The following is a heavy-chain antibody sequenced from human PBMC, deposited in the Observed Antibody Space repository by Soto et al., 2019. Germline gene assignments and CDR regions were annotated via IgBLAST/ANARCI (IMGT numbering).Heavy chain of an antibody. D-gene: IGHD3-22*01. V-gene: IGHV3-30-3*01. CDR2: ISYDGSNK. CDR1: GFTFSSYA. CDR3: ARESITMIVVADDAFDI. Sequence: QVQLVESGGGVVQPGRSLRLSCAASGFTFSSYAMHWVRQAPGKGLEWVAVISYDGSNKYYADSVKGRFTISRDNSKNTLYLQMNSLRAEDTAVYYCARESITMIVVADDAFDIWGQGTMVTVSS. J-gene: IGHJ3*02.